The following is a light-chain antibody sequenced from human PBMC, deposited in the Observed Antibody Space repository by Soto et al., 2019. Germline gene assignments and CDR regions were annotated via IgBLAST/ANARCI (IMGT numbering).Light chain of an antibody. Sequence: SLLTQPPSVSAAPGQQVTISCSGSSSNIGNNYVSWFQHLPGATPKLLIYENNRRPTGIPDRFSGSKSATSATLGITGLQTGDEADYYCGTWDHSVSGYVFGTGTKVTVL. V-gene: IGLV1-51*02. J-gene: IGLJ1*01. CDR3: GTWDHSVSGYV. CDR1: SSNIGNNY. CDR2: ENN.